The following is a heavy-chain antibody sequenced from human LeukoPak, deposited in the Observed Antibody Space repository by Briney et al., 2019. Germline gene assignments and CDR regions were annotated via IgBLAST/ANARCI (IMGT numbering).Heavy chain of an antibody. CDR2: ISGSGGST. D-gene: IGHD4-17*01. J-gene: IGHJ3*02. V-gene: IGHV3-23*01. CDR3: ARTPVTSEPGNDAFDI. CDR1: GFTFSSYA. Sequence: GGSLRLSCAASGFTFSSYAMSWVRQAPGKGLEWVSAISGSGGSTYYADSVKGRFTISRDNSKNTLYLQMNSLRAEDTAVYYCARTPVTSEPGNDAFDIWGQGTMVTVSS.